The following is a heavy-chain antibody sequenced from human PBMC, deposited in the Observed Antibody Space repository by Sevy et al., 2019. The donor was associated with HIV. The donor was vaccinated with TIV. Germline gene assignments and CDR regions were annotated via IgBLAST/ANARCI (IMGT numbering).Heavy chain of an antibody. D-gene: IGHD1-26*01. J-gene: IGHJ4*02. Sequence: GGSLRLSCVVSGIIFTTSGMHWVRQAPGKGLEWVAVISYHGRNKFYADSVKGRSTISRDNSKNILYLQMNSLRAEDMALYYCAKGAFSYPLDYWGQGTLVTVSS. CDR2: ISYHGRNK. V-gene: IGHV3-30*18. CDR1: GIIFTTSG. CDR3: AKGAFSYPLDY.